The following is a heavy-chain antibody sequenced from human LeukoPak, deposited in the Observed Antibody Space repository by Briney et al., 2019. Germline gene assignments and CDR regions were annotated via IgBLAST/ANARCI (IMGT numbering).Heavy chain of an antibody. D-gene: IGHD5-24*01. Sequence: GRSLRLSCAASGFTFSSYSMNWVRQAPGKGLEWVSSISNSSSYIYYADSVKGRFTISRDNAKNSLYLQMNSLRAEDTAVYYCASLRDGYNSWYFDYWGQGTLVTVSS. V-gene: IGHV3-21*01. CDR3: ASLRDGYNSWYFDY. J-gene: IGHJ4*02. CDR1: GFTFSSYS. CDR2: ISNSSSYI.